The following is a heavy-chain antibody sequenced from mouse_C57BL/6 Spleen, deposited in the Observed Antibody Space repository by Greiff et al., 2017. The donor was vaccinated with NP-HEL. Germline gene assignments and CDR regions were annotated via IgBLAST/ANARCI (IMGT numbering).Heavy chain of an antibody. CDR2: INPSSGYT. CDR1: GYTFTSYW. Sequence: QVQLKQSGAELAKPGASVKLSCKASGYTFTSYWMHWVKQRPGQGLEWIGYINPSSGYTKYNQKFKDKATLTADKSSSTAYMQLSSLTYEDSAVYYCARAHYGSREDFDYWGQGTTLTVSS. J-gene: IGHJ2*01. CDR3: ARAHYGSREDFDY. V-gene: IGHV1-7*01. D-gene: IGHD1-1*01.